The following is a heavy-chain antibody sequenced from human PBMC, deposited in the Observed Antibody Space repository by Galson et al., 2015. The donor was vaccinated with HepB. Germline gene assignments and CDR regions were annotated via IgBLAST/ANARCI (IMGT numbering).Heavy chain of an antibody. V-gene: IGHV4-39*01. Sequence: SETLSLTCTVSGGSISSSDYYWDWIRQPPGKGLEWIGSISYSGSTYYNPSLKSRLTISVDTSRNQFSLKLSSVTAADTAVYYCARRGGSVYHVDYWGQGTLVTVSS. J-gene: IGHJ4*02. D-gene: IGHD3-16*01. CDR1: GGSISSSDYY. CDR3: ARRGGSVYHVDY. CDR2: ISYSGST.